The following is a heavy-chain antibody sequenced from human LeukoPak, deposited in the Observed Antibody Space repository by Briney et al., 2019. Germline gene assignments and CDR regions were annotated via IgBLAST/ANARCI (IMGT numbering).Heavy chain of an antibody. D-gene: IGHD6-19*01. J-gene: IGHJ1*01. V-gene: IGHV5-51*01. CDR2: FYPGDSNI. CDR1: GYRFTSYW. CDR3: ARFIDSGWYGGVGYFQH. Sequence: GESLKISGKASGYRFTSYWSGWVRQMPGRGLGGMEIFYPGDSNIRYSPTFQGQVTISADNTISTAYLQWSSLKASDTAMYYCARFIDSGWYGGVGYFQHWGQGTLVTVSS.